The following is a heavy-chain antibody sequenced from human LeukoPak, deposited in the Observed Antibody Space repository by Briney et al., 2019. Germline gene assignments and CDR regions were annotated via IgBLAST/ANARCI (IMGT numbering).Heavy chain of an antibody. CDR2: MNTYGSST. V-gene: IGHV3-74*01. Sequence: GGSLTLSCAASGFTLSSYWMHWVRQAAAKGLAWVSRMNTYGSSTIYADSVKGRFTNSRDNAKNTLYLQMNSLRAEDTAVYYCAREAPYDDVWGSYRYTGYFDYWGQGTLVTVSS. D-gene: IGHD3-16*02. J-gene: IGHJ4*02. CDR1: GFTLSSYW. CDR3: AREAPYDDVWGSYRYTGYFDY.